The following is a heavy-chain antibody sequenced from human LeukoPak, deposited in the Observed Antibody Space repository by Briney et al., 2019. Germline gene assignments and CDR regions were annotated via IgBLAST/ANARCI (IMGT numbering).Heavy chain of an antibody. CDR1: GFTFSSYS. D-gene: IGHD3-22*01. J-gene: IGHJ4*02. CDR2: ISSSSSYI. V-gene: IGHV3-21*04. Sequence: AGSLRLSCAASGFTFSSYSMNWVRQAPGKGLEWVSSISSSSSYIYYADSVKGRFTISRDNPKNTLYLQMNSLRAEDTAVYFCAKRGVVIRVILVGFHKEAYYFDSWGQGALVTVSS. CDR3: AKRGVVIRVILVGFHKEAYYFDS.